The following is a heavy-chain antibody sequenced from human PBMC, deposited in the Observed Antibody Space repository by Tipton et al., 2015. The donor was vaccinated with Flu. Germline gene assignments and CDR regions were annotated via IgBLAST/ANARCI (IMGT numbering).Heavy chain of an antibody. V-gene: IGHV4-38-2*02. J-gene: IGHJ5*01. D-gene: IGHD6-19*01. CDR1: GYSIRSGYY. Sequence: GLVKPSETLSLTCGVSGYSIRSGYYWGWVRQSPGKGLEWIGSIYHSGSTYYNPSLRSRVAISVDTSQNQFSLEVTSVTAADTGVYFCARDRWEYSRGFDSWGQGALVTVSP. CDR3: ARDRWEYSRGFDS. CDR2: IYHSGST.